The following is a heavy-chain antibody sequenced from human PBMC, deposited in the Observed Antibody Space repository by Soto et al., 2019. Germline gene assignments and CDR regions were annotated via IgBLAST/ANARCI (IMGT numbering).Heavy chain of an antibody. CDR3: AREEGGGGVLRYFDWLSYLASSAFDI. Sequence: QVQLVESGGGVVQPGRSLRLSCAASGFTFSSYGMHWVRQAPGKGLEWVAVIWYDGSNKYYADSVKGRFTISRDNSKNTLYLQMNSLRAEDTAVYYCAREEGGGGVLRYFDWLSYLASSAFDIWGQGTMVTVSS. J-gene: IGHJ3*02. CDR2: IWYDGSNK. V-gene: IGHV3-33*01. D-gene: IGHD3-9*01. CDR1: GFTFSSYG.